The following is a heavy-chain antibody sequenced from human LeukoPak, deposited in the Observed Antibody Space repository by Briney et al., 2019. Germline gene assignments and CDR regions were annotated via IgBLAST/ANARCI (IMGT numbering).Heavy chain of an antibody. CDR3: ARGGVSYSSSSESHFDY. CDR1: GGSFSGYY. D-gene: IGHD6-6*01. J-gene: IGHJ4*02. CDR2: INHSGST. Sequence: SETLSLTCAVYGGSFSGYYWSWIRQPPGKGLGWIGEINHSGSTNYNPSLKSRVTISVDTSKNQFSLKLSSVTAADTAVYYCARGGVSYSSSSESHFDYWGQGTLVTVSS. V-gene: IGHV4-34*01.